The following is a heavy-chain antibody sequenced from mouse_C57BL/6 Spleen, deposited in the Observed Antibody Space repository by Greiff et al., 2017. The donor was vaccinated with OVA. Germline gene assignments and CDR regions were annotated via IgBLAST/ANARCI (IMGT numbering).Heavy chain of an antibody. CDR1: GYTFTSYW. V-gene: IGHV1-69*01. CDR2: IDPSDSYT. CDR3: ATLLLGFAY. J-gene: IGHJ3*01. D-gene: IGHD6-5*01. Sequence: QVQLQQPGAELVMPGASVKLSCKASGYTFTSYWMHWVKQRPGQGLEWIGEIDPSDSYTNYNQKFKGKSTLTVDKSSSTAYMQLSSLTSEDSAVYYCATLLLGFAYWGQGTLVTVSA.